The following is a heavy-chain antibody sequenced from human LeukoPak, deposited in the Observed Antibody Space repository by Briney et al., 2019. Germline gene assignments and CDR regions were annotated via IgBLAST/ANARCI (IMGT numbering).Heavy chain of an antibody. CDR1: GFTFNNYA. V-gene: IGHV3-23*01. J-gene: IGHJ4*02. Sequence: GGSLRLSCAASGFTFNNYAMSWVRQAPGNGLQWVSALSGSGYDTFYTDSLKGRFTISRDNSKNTLYLQMNSLRAEDTAVYYCAKGVDITHPYHFDCWGQGTLVTVSS. CDR3: AKGVDITHPYHFDC. CDR2: LSGSGYDT. D-gene: IGHD3-10*01.